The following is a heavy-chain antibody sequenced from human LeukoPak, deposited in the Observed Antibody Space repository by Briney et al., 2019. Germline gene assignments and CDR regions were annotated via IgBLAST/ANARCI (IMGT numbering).Heavy chain of an antibody. CDR1: GFTFSSYW. J-gene: IGHJ6*02. Sequence: GGSLRLSCAASGFTFSSYWMNWVRQAPGKGLEWVANIKQDGSEIYYVVSVKGRFTISRDNAKNSLYLQMNSLRAEDSAVYYCVRAMDVWGQGTTVTVSS. V-gene: IGHV3-7*03. CDR3: VRAMDV. CDR2: IKQDGSEI.